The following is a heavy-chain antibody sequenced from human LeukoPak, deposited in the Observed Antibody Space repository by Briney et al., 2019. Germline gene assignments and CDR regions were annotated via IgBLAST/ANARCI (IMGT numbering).Heavy chain of an antibody. Sequence: GESLQISCKGSGYSFTSYWIGWVRQMPGKGLEWMGIIYPGDSDTRYSPSFQGQVTISADKSISTAYLQWSSLKASDTAMYYCASITMVRGVIIRIDYWGQGTLVTVSS. CDR1: GYSFTSYW. CDR2: IYPGDSDT. V-gene: IGHV5-51*01. J-gene: IGHJ4*02. CDR3: ASITMVRGVIIRIDY. D-gene: IGHD3-10*01.